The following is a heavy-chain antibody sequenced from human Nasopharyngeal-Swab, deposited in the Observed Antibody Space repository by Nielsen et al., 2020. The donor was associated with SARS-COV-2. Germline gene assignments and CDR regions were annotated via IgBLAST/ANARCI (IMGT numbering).Heavy chain of an antibody. CDR3: ARGSGDY. CDR1: GFTFNDYS. Sequence: GESLKISCAASGFTFNDYSMNWVRQAPGMGLEWVSVIGAAGNTIYADSVKGRFTISRDNSKNTVYLQMNNLRAEDTAVYYCARGSGDYWGQGTLVTVSS. D-gene: IGHD3-10*01. V-gene: IGHV3-23*01. CDR2: IGAAGNT. J-gene: IGHJ4*02.